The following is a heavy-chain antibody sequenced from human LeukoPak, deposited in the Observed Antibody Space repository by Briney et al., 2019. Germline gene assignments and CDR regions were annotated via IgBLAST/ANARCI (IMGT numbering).Heavy chain of an antibody. CDR3: ARVRLVVPAATPLDY. Sequence: PGGSLRLSCAASGFTFSDYYMSWIRQAPGKGLEWVSYISSSSSYTNYADSVEGRFTISRDNAKNSLYLQMNSLRAEDTAVYYCARVRLVVPAATPLDYWGQGTLVTVSS. J-gene: IGHJ4*02. CDR1: GFTFSDYY. D-gene: IGHD2-2*01. V-gene: IGHV3-11*05. CDR2: ISSSSSYT.